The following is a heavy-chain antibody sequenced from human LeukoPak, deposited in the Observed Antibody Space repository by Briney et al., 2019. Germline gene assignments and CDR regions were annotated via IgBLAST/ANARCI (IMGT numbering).Heavy chain of an antibody. CDR1: GYSFTSYW. Sequence: GESLKISCKGSGYSFTSYWIGWVRQMTGKGLEWMGIIYPGDSDTRYSPSFQGQVTISADKSISTAYLQWSSLKASDTAMYYCASHSEYYYDSSGYYQAFDYWGQGTLVTVSS. CDR3: ASHSEYYYDSSGYYQAFDY. D-gene: IGHD3-22*01. CDR2: IYPGDSDT. V-gene: IGHV5-51*01. J-gene: IGHJ4*02.